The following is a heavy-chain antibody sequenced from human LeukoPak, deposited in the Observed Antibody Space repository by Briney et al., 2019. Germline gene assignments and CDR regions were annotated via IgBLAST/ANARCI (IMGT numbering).Heavy chain of an antibody. Sequence: SETLSLTCAVSGGSFSGHYWNWIRQPPGKGLEWIGEINHGGSTNYNPSLKSRVTISVDTSQNQFFLRLSSVTAADTAVYYCARFSEYSHSSVHYLDYWGQGTLVSVSS. J-gene: IGHJ4*02. CDR2: INHGGST. V-gene: IGHV4-34*01. D-gene: IGHD3-22*01. CDR1: GGSFSGHY. CDR3: ARFSEYSHSSVHYLDY.